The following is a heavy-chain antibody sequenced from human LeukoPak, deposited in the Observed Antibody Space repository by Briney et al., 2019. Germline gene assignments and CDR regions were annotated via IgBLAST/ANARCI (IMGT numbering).Heavy chain of an antibody. D-gene: IGHD6-13*01. CDR3: ARGVPYYSSSWYHWFDP. Sequence: PSETLSLTCTVSGGSISSSSYYWGWIRQPPGRGLEWIGYIYNSGSTNYNPSLKSRVTISVDTSKNQFSLKLTSVTAADTAVYYCARGVPYYSSSWYHWFDPWGQGTLVSVSS. CDR2: IYNSGST. CDR1: GGSISSSSYY. V-gene: IGHV4-61*05. J-gene: IGHJ5*02.